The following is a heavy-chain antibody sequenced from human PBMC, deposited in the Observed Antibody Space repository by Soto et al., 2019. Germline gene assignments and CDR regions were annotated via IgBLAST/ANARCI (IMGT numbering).Heavy chain of an antibody. CDR2: TRNKANTYTT. D-gene: IGHD2-15*01. CDR3: ARGGYCGSASCHSDYYGMDV. J-gene: IGHJ6*02. CDR1: GFTFSDHY. V-gene: IGHV3-72*01. Sequence: GGSLRLSCAASGFTFSDHYMDWVRQAPGKGLEWVGRTRNKANTYTTEYAASVKGRFTISRDDSKNSLYLQMNSLKTEDTAVYYCARGGYCGSASCHSDYYGMDVWGQGTTVTVSS.